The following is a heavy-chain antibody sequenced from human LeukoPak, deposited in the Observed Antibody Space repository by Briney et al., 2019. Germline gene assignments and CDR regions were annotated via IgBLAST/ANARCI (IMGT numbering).Heavy chain of an antibody. V-gene: IGHV4-59*01. CDR1: GGSISSYY. D-gene: IGHD2-21*02. J-gene: IGHJ5*02. CDR2: IYYSGST. CDR3: ARFLLYCGGDCGWFDP. Sequence: SETLSLTCTVSGGSISSYYWSWIRQPPGKGLEWIGYIYYSGSTNYNPSLKSRVTISVDTSENQFSLKLSSVTAADTAVYYCARFLLYCGGDCGWFDPWGQGTLVTVSS.